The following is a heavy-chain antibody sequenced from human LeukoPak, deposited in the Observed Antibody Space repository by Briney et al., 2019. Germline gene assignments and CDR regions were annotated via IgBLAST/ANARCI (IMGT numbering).Heavy chain of an antibody. J-gene: IGHJ4*02. V-gene: IGHV5-51*01. CDR3: ARQNDFRLDY. CDR2: IYPGDSDT. Sequence: GESLKISCKGSGYSFTSYWIGWVRQMPGKGLEWMGIIYPGDSDTRYSPSLQGQVTISVDTSIGTAYLQWSSLKASDTAIYYCARQNDFRLDYWGQGALVTVSS. D-gene: IGHD3-3*01. CDR1: GYSFTSYW.